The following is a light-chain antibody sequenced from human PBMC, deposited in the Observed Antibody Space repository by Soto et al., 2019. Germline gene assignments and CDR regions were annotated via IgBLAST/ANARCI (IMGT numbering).Light chain of an antibody. Sequence: QSVLTQPPSVSAAPGQKVTISCSGSSSNIGNNYVSWYQQLPGTAPKLLIYENNKRPSGIPDRFSGSKSGTSATLGITGLQTRDEADYYCGTWDSSLSAGVFGGGTKLTVL. CDR2: ENN. J-gene: IGLJ2*01. V-gene: IGLV1-51*02. CDR3: GTWDSSLSAGV. CDR1: SSNIGNNY.